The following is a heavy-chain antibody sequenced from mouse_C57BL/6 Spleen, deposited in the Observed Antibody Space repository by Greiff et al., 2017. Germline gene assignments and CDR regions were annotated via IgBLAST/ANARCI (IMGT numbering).Heavy chain of an antibody. Sequence: QVQLQQPGAELVKPGASVKLSCKASGYTFTSYWMHWVKQRPGQGLEWIGMIHPNSGSTNYNEKFKSKATLTVDKSSSTAYMQLSSLTSEDSAVYYCARSDDGYYAWTYYFDYWGQGTTLTVSS. J-gene: IGHJ2*01. CDR3: ARSDDGYYAWTYYFDY. CDR2: IHPNSGST. D-gene: IGHD2-3*01. CDR1: GYTFTSYW. V-gene: IGHV1-64*01.